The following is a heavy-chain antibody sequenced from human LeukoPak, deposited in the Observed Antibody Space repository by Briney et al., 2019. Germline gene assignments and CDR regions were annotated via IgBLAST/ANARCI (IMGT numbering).Heavy chain of an antibody. D-gene: IGHD1/OR15-1a*01. Sequence: GGSLRLSCAASGFTFSSYSMNWVRQAPGKGLEWVSSISSSSSYIYYADSVKGRFTISRDNAKNSLYLQMNSLRAEDTAVYYCARDRSNWNRRDAFDIWGQGTMVTVSS. CDR1: GFTFSSYS. CDR3: ARDRSNWNRRDAFDI. CDR2: ISSSSSYI. J-gene: IGHJ3*02. V-gene: IGHV3-21*01.